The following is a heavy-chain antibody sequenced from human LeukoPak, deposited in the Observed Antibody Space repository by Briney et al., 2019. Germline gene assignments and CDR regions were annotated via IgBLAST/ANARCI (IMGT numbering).Heavy chain of an antibody. D-gene: IGHD6-13*01. V-gene: IGHV3-20*04. CDR3: ARVPNSSSWYPGDGIDY. CDR1: GFTFDDYG. J-gene: IGHJ4*02. Sequence: GGSLRLSCAASGFTFDDYGLSWVRQAPGKGLEWVSGINWNGGSTGYADSVKGRFTISRDNAKNSLYLQMNSLRAEDTALYYCARVPNSSSWYPGDGIDYWGQGTLVTVSS. CDR2: INWNGGST.